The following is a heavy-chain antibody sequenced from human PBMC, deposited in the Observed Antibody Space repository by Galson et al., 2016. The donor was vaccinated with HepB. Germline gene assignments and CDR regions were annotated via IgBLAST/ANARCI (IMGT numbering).Heavy chain of an antibody. Sequence: SLRLSCAASGFTFSKYAMTWVRQAPGKGLEWVAIISYDGSNKYYADSVKGRFTISRDNSQNALYLQMNSLRAEDTALYYCAKSYYDPREMPDYWGQGTLVTVSS. V-gene: IGHV3-30*18. CDR2: ISYDGSNK. CDR3: AKSYYDPREMPDY. D-gene: IGHD3-22*01. CDR1: GFTFSKYA. J-gene: IGHJ4*02.